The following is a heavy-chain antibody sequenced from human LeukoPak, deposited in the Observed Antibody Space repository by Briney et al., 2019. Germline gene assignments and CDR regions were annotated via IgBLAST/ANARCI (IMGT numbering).Heavy chain of an antibody. Sequence: SETLSLTCTVSGGSVSSGSYYWSWIRQPPGKGLEWIGYIYYSGSTNYNPSLKSRVTISVDTSKNQFSLKLSSVTAADTAVYYCARRFITGIADTGDYFDYWGQGTLVTVSS. J-gene: IGHJ4*02. D-gene: IGHD7-27*01. CDR3: ARRFITGIADTGDYFDY. V-gene: IGHV4-61*01. CDR2: IYYSGST. CDR1: GGSVSSGSYY.